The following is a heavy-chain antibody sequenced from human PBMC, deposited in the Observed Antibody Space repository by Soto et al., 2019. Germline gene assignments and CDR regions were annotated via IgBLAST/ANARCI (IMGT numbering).Heavy chain of an antibody. CDR2: VKRKTDGGTT. J-gene: IGHJ4*02. CDR1: GFTFSNSW. Sequence: EVQLVESGGGLVKPGGSLRLSCAASGFTFSNSWLNWVRQAPGKGLEWVGRVKRKTDGGTTDYATPVNVRFTSSRDDSKDTLYLKMNSLKTEDTAVYYCAAIPSVTYLSGVDYWGQRHLVHVS. CDR3: AAIPSVTYLSGVDY. V-gene: IGHV3-15*07. D-gene: IGHD1-26*01.